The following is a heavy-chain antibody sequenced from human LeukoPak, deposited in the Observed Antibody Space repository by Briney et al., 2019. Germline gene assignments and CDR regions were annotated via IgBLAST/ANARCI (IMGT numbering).Heavy chain of an antibody. D-gene: IGHD4-11*01. J-gene: IGHJ6*03. Sequence: SETLSLTCTGSGGSISSYYWSWIRQPPGKGLEWIGYIYYSGSTSYNPSLKSRVTISVDTSKKQFSLKLSSVTAADTAVYFCARGRVSSSTWYSTYYYYFYMDVWGKGTTVTVSS. CDR2: IYYSGST. CDR3: ARGRVSSSTWYSTYYYYFYMDV. V-gene: IGHV4-59*01. CDR1: GGSISSYY.